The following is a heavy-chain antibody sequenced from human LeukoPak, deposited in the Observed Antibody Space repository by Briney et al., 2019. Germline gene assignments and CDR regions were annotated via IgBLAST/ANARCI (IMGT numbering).Heavy chain of an antibody. J-gene: IGHJ4*02. CDR1: GYTFTSYG. CDR3: AKNIAVAGQTYYFDY. Sequence: GASVKVSCKASGYTFTSYGISWVRQAPGQGLEWMGWISAYNGNTNYAQKLQGRVTMTTDTSTSTAYMELRSLRSDDTAVYYCAKNIAVAGQTYYFDYWGQGTLVTVSS. CDR2: ISAYNGNT. V-gene: IGHV1-18*01. D-gene: IGHD6-19*01.